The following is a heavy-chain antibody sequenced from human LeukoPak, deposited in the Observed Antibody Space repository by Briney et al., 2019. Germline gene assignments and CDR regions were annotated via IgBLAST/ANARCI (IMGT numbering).Heavy chain of an antibody. CDR3: AKDLGYCSGGSCTSDAFDI. Sequence: PGGSLRLSCAASGFTFSSYAMSWVRQAPGKWLEWVSAISGSGGSTYYADSVKGRFTISRDNSKNTLYLQMNSLRAEDTAVYYCAKDLGYCSGGSCTSDAFDIWGQGTMVTVSS. CDR2: ISGSGGST. CDR1: GFTFSSYA. D-gene: IGHD2-15*01. J-gene: IGHJ3*02. V-gene: IGHV3-23*01.